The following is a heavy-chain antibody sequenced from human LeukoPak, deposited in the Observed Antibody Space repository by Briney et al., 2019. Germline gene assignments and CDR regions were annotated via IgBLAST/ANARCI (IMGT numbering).Heavy chain of an antibody. Sequence: KPSETLSLTCAVYGGSFSDYYWTWIRQPPGKGLEWTGEISHSGSTIYNPSLKSRVTMSLDTSKSQFSLKLTSVTAADTAVYYCARIDCTSTSCSHRGIDYWGQGTLVTVSS. CDR3: ARIDCTSTSCSHRGIDY. CDR1: GGSFSDYY. D-gene: IGHD2-2*01. V-gene: IGHV4-34*01. J-gene: IGHJ4*02. CDR2: ISHSGST.